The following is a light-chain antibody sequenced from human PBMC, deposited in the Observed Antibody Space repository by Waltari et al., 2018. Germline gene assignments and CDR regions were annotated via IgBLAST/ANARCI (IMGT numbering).Light chain of an antibody. CDR2: DFT. Sequence: WYQQHPDKAPKLIIYDFTNRPSGVSSRFSGSKSGNTASLTISGLQAEDEADYYCSSYTSNSVLFGGGTKLTVL. CDR3: SSYTSNSVL. V-gene: IGLV2-14*03. J-gene: IGLJ2*01.